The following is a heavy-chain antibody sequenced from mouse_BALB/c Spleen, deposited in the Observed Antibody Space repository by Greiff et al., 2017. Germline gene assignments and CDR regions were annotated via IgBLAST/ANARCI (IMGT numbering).Heavy chain of an antibody. Sequence: VQLKGSGPGLVAPSQSLSITCTASGFSLTDYGVSWIRQPPGKGLEWLGVIWGGGSTYYNSALKSRLSISKDNTKSQVFLKMNSLQTDDTAMYYYDRHEDYDGAWFAYWGQGTLVTVSA. J-gene: IGHJ3*01. V-gene: IGHV2-6-5*01. D-gene: IGHD2-4*01. CDR1: GFSLTDYG. CDR2: IWGGGST. CDR3: DRHEDYDGAWFAY.